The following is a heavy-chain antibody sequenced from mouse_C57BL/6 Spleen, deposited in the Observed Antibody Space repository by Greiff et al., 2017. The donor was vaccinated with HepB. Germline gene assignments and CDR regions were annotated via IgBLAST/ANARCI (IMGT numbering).Heavy chain of an antibody. CDR1: GFSLTSYG. V-gene: IGHV2-2*01. CDR2: IWSGGST. Sequence: QVQLKESGPGLVQPSQSLSITCTVSGFSLTSYGVHWVRQSPGKGLEWLGVIWSGGSTDYNAAFISRLSISKDNSKSQVFFKMNSLQADDTAIYYCARNWVYYGSSSFDYWGQGTTLTVSS. CDR3: ARNWVYYGSSSFDY. J-gene: IGHJ2*01. D-gene: IGHD1-1*01.